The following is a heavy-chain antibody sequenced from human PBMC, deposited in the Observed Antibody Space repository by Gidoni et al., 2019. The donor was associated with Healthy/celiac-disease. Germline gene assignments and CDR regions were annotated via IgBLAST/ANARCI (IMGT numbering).Heavy chain of an antibody. CDR3: ARQTRGGGATIGDSNWFDP. CDR1: GGSISSSSYY. D-gene: IGHD5-12*01. J-gene: IGHJ5*02. Sequence: QLQLQESGPGLVKPSETLSLTCTVSGGSISSSSYYWGWIRQPPGKGLELIGSIYYSGSTYYNPSLKSRFTISVDTSKNQFSLKLSSVTAADTAVYYCARQTRGGGATIGDSNWFDPWGQGTLVTVSS. V-gene: IGHV4-39*01. CDR2: IYYSGST.